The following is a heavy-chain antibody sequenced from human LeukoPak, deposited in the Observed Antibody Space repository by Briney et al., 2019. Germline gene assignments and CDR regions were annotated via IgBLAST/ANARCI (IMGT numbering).Heavy chain of an antibody. CDR1: GFTFSSHS. D-gene: IGHD2-2*01. CDR3: ARDLSSSTSCYSY. Sequence: GGSLRLSCAASGFTFSSHSMNWVRQAPGKGLEWVSSISPSGNYIYYADSVEGRFTISRDNDKNSLYLQINSLRAEDTAVYYCARDLSSSTSCYSYWGQGTLVTVSS. J-gene: IGHJ4*02. V-gene: IGHV3-21*01. CDR2: ISPSGNYI.